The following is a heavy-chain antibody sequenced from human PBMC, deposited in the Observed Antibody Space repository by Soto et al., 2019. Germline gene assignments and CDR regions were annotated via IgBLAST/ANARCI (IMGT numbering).Heavy chain of an antibody. CDR3: ARWGCSGSNCNLNQRSFDL. CDR1: GLIFNEYG. D-gene: IGHD2-15*01. V-gene: IGHV3-33*03. CDR2: IWYDGSNK. Sequence: GESLKVSCAASGLIFNEYGMHWVRQAPGKGLEWVAVIWYDGSNKYYADSVKGRFTFSRDNSKNTMSLQMNSLRVEDTAVYYCARWGCSGSNCNLNQRSFDLWGQGTLVTVPS. J-gene: IGHJ4*02.